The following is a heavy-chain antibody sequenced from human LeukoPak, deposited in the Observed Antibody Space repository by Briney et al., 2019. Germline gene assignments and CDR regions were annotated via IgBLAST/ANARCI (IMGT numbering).Heavy chain of an antibody. CDR1: GFTFSNAW. J-gene: IGHJ4*02. D-gene: IGHD3-9*01. V-gene: IGHV3-15*01. CDR3: TTQAFTGNGLFDY. CDR2: IRSKTDGGTT. Sequence: GGSLRLSCAASGFTFSNAWMSWVRQAPGKGLEWVGGIRSKTDGGTTDYAAPVKGRFTISRDDSKNTLYLQMNSLKTEDTAVYYCTTQAFTGNGLFDYWGQGTLVTVSS.